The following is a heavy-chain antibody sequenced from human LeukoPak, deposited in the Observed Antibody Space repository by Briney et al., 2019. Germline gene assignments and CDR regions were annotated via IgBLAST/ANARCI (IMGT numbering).Heavy chain of an antibody. CDR1: GYSFTNYW. V-gene: IGHV5-51*01. Sequence: GESLKISCKGSGYSFTNYWIGWVRQMPGKGLEWMGIIYPGDSETRYSPSFQGQATISADKFISTAYLQWSSLKASDTAMYYCARHAPETSLDYWGQGTLVTVSS. J-gene: IGHJ4*02. CDR2: IYPGDSET. CDR3: ARHAPETSLDY.